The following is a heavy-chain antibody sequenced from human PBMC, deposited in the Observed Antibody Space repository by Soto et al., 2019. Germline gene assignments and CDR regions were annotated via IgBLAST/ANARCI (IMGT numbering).Heavy chain of an antibody. Sequence: QVQLVQSGAEVKKPGSSVKVSCKASGGTFSSYAISWVRQAPGQGLEWMGGIIPIFGTANYAQKFQGRVTITADESTSTAYMELSSLRSEDTAVYYRARPRAYSSGLPAGIFDYWGQGTLVTVSS. V-gene: IGHV1-69*01. CDR2: IIPIFGTA. CDR1: GGTFSSYA. J-gene: IGHJ4*02. CDR3: ARPRAYSSGLPAGIFDY. D-gene: IGHD6-19*01.